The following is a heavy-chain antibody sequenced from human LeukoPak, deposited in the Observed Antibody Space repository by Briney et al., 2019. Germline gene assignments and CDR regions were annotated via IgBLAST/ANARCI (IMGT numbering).Heavy chain of an antibody. CDR2: ISWNSGSI. Sequence: GGSLRLSCVASGLTFSSYGMRWVRQAPGKGLEWVSGISWNSGSIGYADSVKGRFTISSDNAKNSLYLQMNSLRAEDTAVYYCARALYDSSGYYFDYWGQGTLVTVSS. CDR1: GLTFSSYG. V-gene: IGHV3-20*04. CDR3: ARALYDSSGYYFDY. J-gene: IGHJ4*02. D-gene: IGHD3-22*01.